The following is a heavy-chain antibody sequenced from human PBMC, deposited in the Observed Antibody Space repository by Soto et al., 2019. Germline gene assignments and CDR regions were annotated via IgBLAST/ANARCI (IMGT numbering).Heavy chain of an antibody. CDR2: ISAYNGNT. V-gene: IGHV1-18*01. CDR3: ARVVAYCVRTCCHDY. Sequence: QVQLVQSGAEVKKPGASVKVSCKASGYTFTNYGISWVRQAPGQGLEWMGWISAYNGNTDYAQKLQGRVTMTTDTAXTTAYMELRSLRSDDTAVYYCARVVAYCVRTCCHDYWGQGTLVTVSS. D-gene: IGHD2-21*01. CDR1: GYTFTNYG. J-gene: IGHJ4*02.